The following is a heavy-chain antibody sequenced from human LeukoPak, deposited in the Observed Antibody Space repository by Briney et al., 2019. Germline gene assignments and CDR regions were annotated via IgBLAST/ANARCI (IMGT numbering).Heavy chain of an antibody. V-gene: IGHV3-7*01. CDR1: GFTFSSYW. CDR3: ARDPHIYDILTGGYYYYGMDV. J-gene: IGHJ6*02. D-gene: IGHD3-9*01. Sequence: GGSLRLSCAASGFTFSSYWMSWVRQAPGKGREGVANIKQEGREKYYVDSVKGRLNISRDNAKNSLYLQMNSLSAEDTAVYYCARDPHIYDILTGGYYYYGMDVWGQGTTVTVSS. CDR2: IKQEGREK.